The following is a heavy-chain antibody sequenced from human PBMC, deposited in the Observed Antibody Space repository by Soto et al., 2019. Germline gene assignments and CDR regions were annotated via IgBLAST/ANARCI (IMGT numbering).Heavy chain of an antibody. J-gene: IGHJ5*01. D-gene: IGHD1-26*01. CDR2: INPIFGTA. CDR1: GGTFSSYA. CDR3: ARGVGSSGAVPHDNWFDP. V-gene: IGHV1-69*13. Sequence: SVKVSCKASGGTFSSYAIRWVRQAPGQGLEWMGRINPIFGTANYAQKFQGRVTITADESTSTAYMELSSLRSEDTAVYYCARGVGSSGAVPHDNWFDPWGQGTLVTVSS.